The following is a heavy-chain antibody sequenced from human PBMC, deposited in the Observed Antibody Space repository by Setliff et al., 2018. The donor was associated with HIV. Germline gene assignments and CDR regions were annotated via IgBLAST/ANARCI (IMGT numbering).Heavy chain of an antibody. CDR2: IYYSGDT. D-gene: IGHD2-8*01. J-gene: IGHJ5*02. V-gene: IGHV4-30-4*08. Sequence: SETLSLTCTVSGDSISSGDYYWSWIRQPPGKGLEWIGYIYYSGDTKYNPPLRSRVIISVDKSKNQFSLKLISLTAADTAKYFCARGVQAQVVLMSYVKGRFDPWGQGTQVTVS. CDR3: ARGVQAQVVLMSYVKGRFDP. CDR1: GDSISSGDYY.